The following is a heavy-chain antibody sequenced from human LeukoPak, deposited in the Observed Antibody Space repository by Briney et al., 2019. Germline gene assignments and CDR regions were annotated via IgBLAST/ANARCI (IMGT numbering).Heavy chain of an antibody. J-gene: IGHJ4*02. CDR2: SCYSGSL. Sequence: SEPLSLPCSVSGGSISTSRYFWGWSRQPPGKGLVRLGRSCYSGSLYYLRSVQSRVTISVDTSNNQFSLKLSSVTAADTAVYYCARDLDSSGRDYWGQGILVTVS. V-gene: IGHV4-39*07. CDR3: ARDLDSSGRDY. CDR1: GGSISTSRYF. D-gene: IGHD3-22*01.